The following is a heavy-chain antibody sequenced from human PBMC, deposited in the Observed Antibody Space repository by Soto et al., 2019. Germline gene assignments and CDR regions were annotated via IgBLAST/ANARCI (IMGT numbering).Heavy chain of an antibody. CDR1: GDGGSSNTAA. J-gene: IGHJ5*02. Sequence: SQTLALTCAISGDGGSSNTAAWNWIRQSPSRGLEWLGRTYYRSKWYNEYAVSVKSRITINPDTSKNQFSLLLNSVTPEDTAVYYCARVSWSSVGPWGQGTLVTVS. CDR2: TYYRSKWYN. V-gene: IGHV6-1*01. CDR3: ARVSWSSVGP. D-gene: IGHD3-10*01.